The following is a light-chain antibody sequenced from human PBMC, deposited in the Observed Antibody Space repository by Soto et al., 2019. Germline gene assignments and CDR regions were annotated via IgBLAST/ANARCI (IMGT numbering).Light chain of an antibody. V-gene: IGKV1-27*01. CDR2: APS. CDR1: LGISNS. Sequence: DIQMTQSPSSLSASVGDSATITCRASLGISNSLAWYQQKPGKVPQLLIYAPSTLQSGVPSRFSGSGSGTDVTLTISSLQPEDVATYYCQKYNSPPSITFGQGTRLEIK. CDR3: QKYNSPPSIT. J-gene: IGKJ5*01.